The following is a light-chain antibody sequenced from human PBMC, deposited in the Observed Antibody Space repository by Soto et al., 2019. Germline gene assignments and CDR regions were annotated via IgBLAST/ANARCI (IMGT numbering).Light chain of an antibody. V-gene: IGKV1-33*01. CDR3: QQYDNLYT. J-gene: IGKJ2*01. CDR2: DAS. CDR1: QEISNY. Sequence: DIQMTQSPSSLSASVGDRVTITCQASQEISNYLNWYQQKPGKAPKLLIYDASNLETGVPSRFSGSGSGTDFTFTISSLQPEDIATYYCQQYDNLYTFGQGTKVDIK.